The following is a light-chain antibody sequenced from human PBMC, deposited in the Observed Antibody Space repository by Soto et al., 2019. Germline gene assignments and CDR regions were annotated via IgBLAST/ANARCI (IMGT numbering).Light chain of an antibody. J-gene: IGLJ1*01. CDR2: NNL. V-gene: IGLV1-40*01. Sequence: QSVLTQPPSVSGAPGQPVTISCTGSSSNFGAGYEVHWYKQLPGAAPTLVIFNNLTRPSGVPERFSGSKSGTSASLVISGLQAEDEADYYCQSFDSSLRVYVFGSGTKLTVL. CDR3: QSFDSSLRVYV. CDR1: SSNFGAGYE.